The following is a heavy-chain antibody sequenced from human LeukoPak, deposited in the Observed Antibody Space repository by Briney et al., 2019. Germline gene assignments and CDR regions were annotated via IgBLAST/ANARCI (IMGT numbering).Heavy chain of an antibody. CDR2: INWNSDSI. J-gene: IGHJ4*02. CDR3: ARGVVVTRRGPRYYFDY. Sequence: GGSLRLSCVASGFTFDDYAIHWVRQAPGKGLEWVSGINWNSDSIGYADSVKGRFTISRDNAKNSLYLQMNSLRVEDTAVYYCARGVVVTRRGPRYYFDYWGQGTLVTVSS. D-gene: IGHD4-23*01. CDR1: GFTFDDYA. V-gene: IGHV3-9*01.